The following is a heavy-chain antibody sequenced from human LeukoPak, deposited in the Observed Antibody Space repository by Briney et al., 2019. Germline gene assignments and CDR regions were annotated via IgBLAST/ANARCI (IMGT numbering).Heavy chain of an antibody. CDR3: AKNHDYGDSLNYYYYYGMDV. CDR2: TSGSGGST. J-gene: IGHJ6*04. CDR1: GFTFSSYA. D-gene: IGHD4-17*01. V-gene: IGHV3-23*01. Sequence: GGSLRLSCAASGFTFSSYAMSWVRQAPGKGLEWVSATSGSGGSTYYADSVKGRFTISRDNSKNTLYMQMNSLRAEDTAVYYCAKNHDYGDSLNYYYYYGMDVWGKGTTVTVSP.